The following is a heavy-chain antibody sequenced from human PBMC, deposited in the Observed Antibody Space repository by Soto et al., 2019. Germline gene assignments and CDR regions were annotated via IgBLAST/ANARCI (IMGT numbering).Heavy chain of an antibody. Sequence: GGSLRLSCAASGFTVSGDYVSWVRQAPGKGLECVSVIHFGGNTYYADSVKGRFTVSRDNSKNTLYLQMNSLRVEDTAIYFCTKVSPQWLVHDYWGQGTPVTVSS. CDR2: IHFGGNT. V-gene: IGHV3-53*01. CDR1: GFTVSGDY. CDR3: TKVSPQWLVHDY. J-gene: IGHJ4*02. D-gene: IGHD6-19*01.